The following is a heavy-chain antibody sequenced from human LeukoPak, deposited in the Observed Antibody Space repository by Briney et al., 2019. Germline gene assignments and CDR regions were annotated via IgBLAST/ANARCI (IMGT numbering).Heavy chain of an antibody. J-gene: IGHJ4*02. CDR2: INPNSGGT. Sequence: ASVKVSCKASGYTFTGYYMHWVRQAPGQGLEWMGWINPNSGGTNYAQKFQGRVTMTRDTSISTAYMEPSRLRSDDTAVYYCAREFGPYSYGSNYWGQGTLVTVSS. CDR3: AREFGPYSYGSNY. D-gene: IGHD5-18*01. CDR1: GYTFTGYY. V-gene: IGHV1-2*02.